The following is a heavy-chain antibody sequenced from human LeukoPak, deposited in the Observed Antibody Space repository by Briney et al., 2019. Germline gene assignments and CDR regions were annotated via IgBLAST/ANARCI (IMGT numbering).Heavy chain of an antibody. CDR1: GYTFTGYY. Sequence: ASVKVSCKASGYTFTGYYMHWVRQAPGQGLEWMGWINPNSGGTNYAQKFQGRVTITADKSTSTAYMELSSLRSEDTAVYYCAREYYYDSSGYYQGEMRAVDYWGQGTLVTVSS. V-gene: IGHV1-2*02. CDR3: AREYYYDSSGYYQGEMRAVDY. J-gene: IGHJ4*02. D-gene: IGHD3-22*01. CDR2: INPNSGGT.